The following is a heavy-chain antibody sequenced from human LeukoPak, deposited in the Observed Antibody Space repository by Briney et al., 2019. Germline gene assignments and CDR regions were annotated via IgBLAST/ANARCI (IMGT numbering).Heavy chain of an antibody. J-gene: IGHJ4*02. V-gene: IGHV1-2*06. D-gene: IGHD3-22*01. CDR3: ARDLYYYDSSGPPLSD. CDR1: GYTFTGYY. Sequence: ASVKVSCKASGYTFTGYYMHWVRQAPGQGLERMGRINPNSGGTNYAQKFQGRVTMTRDTSISTAYMELSRLRSDDTAVYYCARDLYYYDSSGPPLSDWGQGTLVTVSS. CDR2: INPNSGGT.